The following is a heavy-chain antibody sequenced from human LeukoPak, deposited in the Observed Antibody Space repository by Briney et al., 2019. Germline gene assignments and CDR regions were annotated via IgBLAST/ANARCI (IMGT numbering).Heavy chain of an antibody. CDR2: ISYSGGNA. D-gene: IGHD4/OR15-4a*01. CDR3: AKGHSDYGTGFDG. V-gene: IGHV3-23*01. Sequence: GGSLRLSCAASGFTFRDSAMTWVRHVPGKGLEWVSLISYSGGNAYYADSVKGRFTISRDNSKTTLYLQMTSLRAEDTAVYYCAKGHSDYGTGFDGWGQGTLVTVSS. CDR1: GFTFRDSA. J-gene: IGHJ4*02.